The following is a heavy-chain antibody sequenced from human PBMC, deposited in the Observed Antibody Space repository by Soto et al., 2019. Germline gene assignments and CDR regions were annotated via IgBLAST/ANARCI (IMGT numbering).Heavy chain of an antibody. CDR2: INPNSGGT. V-gene: IGHV1-2*02. CDR1: GYTFTGYY. J-gene: IGHJ3*02. CDR3: ARDPPYYYGSGSYFDAFDI. D-gene: IGHD3-10*01. Sequence: QVQLVQSGAEVKKPGASVKVSCKASGYTFTGYYMHWVRQAPGQGLEWMGWINPNSGGTNYAQKCQGRVTMTRDTSISTAYMELSRLRSDDTAVYYCARDPPYYYGSGSYFDAFDIWGQGTMVTVSS.